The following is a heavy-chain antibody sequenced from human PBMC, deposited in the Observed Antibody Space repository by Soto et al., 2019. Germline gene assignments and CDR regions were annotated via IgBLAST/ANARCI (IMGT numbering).Heavy chain of an antibody. Sequence: SVKVSCKASGYTFIGYYIHWVRQAPGQGLEWMGGIIPIFGTANYAQKFQGRVTITADKSTSTAYMELSSLRSEDTAVYYCAREGWLQHFHYWCQATPVTLSS. CDR1: GYTFIGYY. CDR2: IIPIFGTA. CDR3: AREGWLQHFHY. J-gene: IGHJ4*02. D-gene: IGHD5-12*01. V-gene: IGHV1-69*06.